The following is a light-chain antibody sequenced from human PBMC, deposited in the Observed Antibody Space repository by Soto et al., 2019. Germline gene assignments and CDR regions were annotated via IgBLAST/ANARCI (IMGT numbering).Light chain of an antibody. V-gene: IGKV3-15*01. Sequence: EMVMTQSPATLSVSLGERATLSCRASESVRTKLVWYQQKPGQAPRLLIYAASTRATGIPARFSGSGSGTEFTLTISTLQSEDFAVYYCPQHEQGWTCGQGTKVDIK. J-gene: IGKJ1*01. CDR1: ESVRTK. CDR2: AAS. CDR3: PQHEQGWT.